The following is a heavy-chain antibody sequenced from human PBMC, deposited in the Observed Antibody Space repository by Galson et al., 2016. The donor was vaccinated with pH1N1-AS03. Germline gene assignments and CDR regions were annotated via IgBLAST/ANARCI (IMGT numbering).Heavy chain of an antibody. CDR2: ISSSSRFI. J-gene: IGHJ4*02. CDR1: GFTFSTYT. D-gene: IGHD3-22*01. CDR3: ARDGGYSSGWIDF. Sequence: SLRLSCAASGFTFSTYTMNWVRQAPGKGLEWVAYISSSSRFIYYADAMQGRFTISKDSPKSSVYLHMNGLRADDTAVYYCARDGGYSSGWIDFWGQGTLVSVSS. V-gene: IGHV3-21*01.